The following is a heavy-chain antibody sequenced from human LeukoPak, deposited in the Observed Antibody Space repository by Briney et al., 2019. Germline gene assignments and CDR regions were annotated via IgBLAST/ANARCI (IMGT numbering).Heavy chain of an antibody. V-gene: IGHV3-23*01. CDR1: GFTFSSYA. Sequence: GASLRLSCAASGFTFSSYAMSWVRQAPGKGLEWVSAISGSGGSTYYADSVKGRFAISRDNSKNTLYLQMNSLRAEDTAVYYCAKYSSSWYVAAFDYWGQGTLVTVSS. CDR2: ISGSGGST. J-gene: IGHJ4*02. CDR3: AKYSSSWYVAAFDY. D-gene: IGHD6-13*01.